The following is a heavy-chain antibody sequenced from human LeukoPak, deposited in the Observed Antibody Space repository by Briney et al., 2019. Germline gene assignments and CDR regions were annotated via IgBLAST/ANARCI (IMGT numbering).Heavy chain of an antibody. V-gene: IGHV4-31*03. CDR1: GGSISSGGYY. CDR3: ARKSTQDGVPAASLGN. CDR2: IYYSGST. J-gene: IGHJ4*02. Sequence: PSQTLSLTCTVSGGSISSGGYYWIWLPQHPGKGLEWIGYIYYSGSTYYNPSLKSRVTISVDTSKNQFSLKLSSVTAADTAVYYCARKSTQDGVPAASLGNWGQGTLVTVSS. D-gene: IGHD2-2*01.